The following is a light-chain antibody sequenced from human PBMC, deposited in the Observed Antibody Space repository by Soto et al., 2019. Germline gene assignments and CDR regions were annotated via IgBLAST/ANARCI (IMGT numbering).Light chain of an antibody. CDR3: QQRTNWPRCT. CDR2: EAS. V-gene: IGKV3-11*01. J-gene: IGKJ2*02. CDR1: QSVRNF. Sequence: EVVLTQSPATLSLSPGERATLSCRASQSVRNFLAWYQQKPGQAPRLLIYEASNRAAGIPARFSGSGAGTVFTITISSLEAEDFGVYYCQQRTNWPRCTFGQGTNLEI.